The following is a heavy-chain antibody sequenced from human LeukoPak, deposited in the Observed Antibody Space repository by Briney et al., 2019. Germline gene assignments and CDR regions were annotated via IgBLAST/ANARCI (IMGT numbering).Heavy chain of an antibody. CDR2: INQDGRDT. CDR1: GFTFTRYW. V-gene: IGHV3-7*03. Sequence: PGGSLRLSCAASGFTFTRYWMSWVRQAPGKGLEWVANINQDGRDTYYVDSVRGRFTVSRDNAKNSVYLQMDSLRAEDTAVYYCAKDEAGGTPGYYWGQGTLVTVSS. D-gene: IGHD6-13*01. J-gene: IGHJ4*02. CDR3: AKDEAGGTPGYY.